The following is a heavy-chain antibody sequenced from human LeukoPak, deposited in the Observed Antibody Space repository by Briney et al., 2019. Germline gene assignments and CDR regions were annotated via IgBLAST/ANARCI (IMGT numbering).Heavy chain of an antibody. D-gene: IGHD3-3*01. Sequence: VASVKVSCKASGYTFTSYGISWVRQAPGQGLEWMGWISAYNGNTNYAQKLQGRVTMTTDTSTSTAYMELRSLRSDDTAVYYCARDRVWSGYPDPDYWGQGTLVTVSS. CDR1: GYTFTSYG. J-gene: IGHJ4*02. CDR3: ARDRVWSGYPDPDY. CDR2: ISAYNGNT. V-gene: IGHV1-18*01.